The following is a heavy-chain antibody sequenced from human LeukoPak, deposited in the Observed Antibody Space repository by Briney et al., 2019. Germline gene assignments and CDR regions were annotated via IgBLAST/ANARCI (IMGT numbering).Heavy chain of an antibody. CDR2: MNPNSGNT. CDR1: GYTFTNYD. J-gene: IGHJ6*03. D-gene: IGHD2-15*01. V-gene: IGHV1-8*02. Sequence: ASVKVSCKASGYTFTNYDINWVRQATGQGLEWMGWMNPNSGNTGYAQKFQGRVTMTRNTSISTAYMELSSLRSEDTAVYYCARGRLGYCSGGSCYHSVYYYYMDVWGKGTTVTISS. CDR3: ARGRLGYCSGGSCYHSVYYYYMDV.